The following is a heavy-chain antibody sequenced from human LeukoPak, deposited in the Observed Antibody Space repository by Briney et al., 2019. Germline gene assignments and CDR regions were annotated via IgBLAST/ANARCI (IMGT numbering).Heavy chain of an antibody. CDR2: ISPFNGNT. D-gene: IGHD1-1*01. J-gene: IGHJ3*02. V-gene: IGHV1-18*01. CDR3: ARSRYNWNPRPDQAFDI. Sequence: ASVKVSCKASGYTFTNYGVSWVRQAPGQGLEWMGWISPFNGNTNYAQKLQGRVTMTTDTSTSTAYMELRSLRSDDTAVYYCARSRYNWNPRPDQAFDIWGQGTMVTVSS. CDR1: GYTFTNYG.